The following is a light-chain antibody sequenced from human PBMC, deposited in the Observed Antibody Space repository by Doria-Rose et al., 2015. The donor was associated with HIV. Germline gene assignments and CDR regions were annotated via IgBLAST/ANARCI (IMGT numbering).Light chain of an antibody. CDR1: QSLLYTSRNY. Sequence: DIRLTQSPESLGMSLGERATLNCKSTQSLLYTSRNYLAWYQQKPGQPPKLLIYWASTRQSGVPARFSGSGSGTDFTLTISSLEAEDVAVYYCQQYYGTPSFGPGTTVDIK. CDR2: WAS. V-gene: IGKV4-1*01. J-gene: IGKJ3*01. CDR3: QQYYGTPS.